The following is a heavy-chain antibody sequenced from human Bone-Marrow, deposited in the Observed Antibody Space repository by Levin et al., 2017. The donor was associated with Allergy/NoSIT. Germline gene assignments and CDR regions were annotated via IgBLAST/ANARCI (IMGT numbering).Heavy chain of an antibody. CDR3: ARTSFVPMVRGVIVCWFDP. CDR1: GGSFSGYY. D-gene: IGHD3-10*01. CDR2: INHSGST. J-gene: IGHJ5*02. Sequence: KPSETLSLTCAVYGGSFSGYYWSWIRQPPGKGLEWIGEINHSGSTNYNPSLKSRVTISVDTSKNQFSLKLSSVTAADTAVYYCARTSFVPMVRGVIVCWFDPWGQGTLVTVSS. V-gene: IGHV4-34*01.